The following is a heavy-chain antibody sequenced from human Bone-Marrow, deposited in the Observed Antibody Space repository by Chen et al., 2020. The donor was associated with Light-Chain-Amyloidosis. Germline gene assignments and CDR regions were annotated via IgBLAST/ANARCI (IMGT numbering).Heavy chain of an antibody. CDR1: GFLFNTYA. CDR3: ARDRPKLGVWYFDL. CDR2: VWYDGSKK. D-gene: IGHD7-27*01. V-gene: IGHV3-33*01. J-gene: IGHJ2*01. Sequence: QVQLVESGGGAVQPGKSLRPPCAASGFLFNTYAMHWVRQAPGKGLEWVATVWYDGSKKQYGDYVKGRFTISRDNSKNTIYLQMNNLTVEDTAVYFCARDRPKLGVWYFDLWGRGTLLTVSS.